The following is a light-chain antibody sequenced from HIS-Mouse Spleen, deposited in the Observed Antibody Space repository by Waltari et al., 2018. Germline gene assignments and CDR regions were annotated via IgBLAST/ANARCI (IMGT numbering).Light chain of an antibody. Sequence: SYELTQPPSVSVSPGPTARITCSGRSVPKKYAFWYQQKSGQAPVLVIYEDSKRPSGIPERFSGSSSGTMATLTISGAQVEDEADYYCYSTDSSGNHRVFGGGTKLTVL. CDR3: YSTDSSGNHRV. CDR2: EDS. V-gene: IGLV3-10*01. CDR1: SVPKKY. J-gene: IGLJ2*01.